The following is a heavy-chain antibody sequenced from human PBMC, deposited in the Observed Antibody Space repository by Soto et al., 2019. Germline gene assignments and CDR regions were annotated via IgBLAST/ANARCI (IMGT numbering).Heavy chain of an antibody. Sequence: QITLRESGPALVKPTQTLTLTCTVSGFSLTNDGVGVGWVRQPPGKALEWLTLVYWDDYERYSRSLQSRLTIRRDTSRNKVVVTLTNVDPVDTATYYCVRQDSRGRYFDFWGQGILVTVSS. CDR1: GFSLTNDGVG. CDR3: VRQDSRGRYFDF. CDR2: VYWDDYE. D-gene: IGHD2-15*01. V-gene: IGHV2-5*02. J-gene: IGHJ4*02.